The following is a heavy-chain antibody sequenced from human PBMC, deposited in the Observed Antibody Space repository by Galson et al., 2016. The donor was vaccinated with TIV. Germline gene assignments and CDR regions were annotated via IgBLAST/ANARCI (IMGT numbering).Heavy chain of an antibody. Sequence: SLRLSCAASGFTFNNFALSRVRQAPGRGLEWVSSINNFGVATYYSDSVKGRFTISRHNSKNTLYLHMSSLRVDDTAFSYGAKDANYVLPRSWFDAWGQGNRVTVSS. CDR3: AKDANYVLPRSWFDA. J-gene: IGHJ5*02. V-gene: IGHV3-23*01. CDR2: INNFGVAT. D-gene: IGHD2/OR15-2a*01. CDR1: GFTFNNFA.